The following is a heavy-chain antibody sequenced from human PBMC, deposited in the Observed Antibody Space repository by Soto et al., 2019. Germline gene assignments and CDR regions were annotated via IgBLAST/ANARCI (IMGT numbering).Heavy chain of an antibody. CDR3: AKDRGWELPNYCMDV. Sequence: EVQLLESGGGLVQPGGSLTLSCAASGITFSTYVMTWVRQAPGKGLEWVSGIIHSGGTTYYADSVKGRFTITRDNSKNTLYLQMNSLRAEDTAVYFCAKDRGWELPNYCMDVWGQGTTVTVSS. CDR1: GITFSTYV. CDR2: IIHSGGTT. D-gene: IGHD1-26*01. V-gene: IGHV3-23*01. J-gene: IGHJ6*02.